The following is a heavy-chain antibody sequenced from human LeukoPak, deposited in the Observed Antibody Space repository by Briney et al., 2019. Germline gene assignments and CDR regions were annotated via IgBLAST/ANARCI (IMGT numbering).Heavy chain of an antibody. CDR2: INHSGST. V-gene: IGHV4-34*01. Sequence: PSETLSLTCAVYGGSFSGYYWSWIRQPPGKGLEWIGEINHSGSTNYNPSLKSRVTISVDTSKNQFSRKLSSVTAADTAVYYCARGLYYDYVWGSTKPYYFDYWGQGTLVTVSS. CDR3: ARGLYYDYVWGSTKPYYFDY. CDR1: GGSFSGYY. J-gene: IGHJ4*02. D-gene: IGHD3-16*01.